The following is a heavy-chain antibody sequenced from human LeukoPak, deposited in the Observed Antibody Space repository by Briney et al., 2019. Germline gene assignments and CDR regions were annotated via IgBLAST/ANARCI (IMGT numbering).Heavy chain of an antibody. CDR2: IYHSGST. J-gene: IGHJ2*01. V-gene: IGHV4-4*02. Sequence: PSETLSLTCAVSGGSISSSNWWSWVRQPPGKGLEWIGEIYHSGSTNYNPSLKSRVTISVDKSKNQFSLKLSSVTAADTAVYYCAMTQDGDYSGPRDWYFDLWGRGTLVTVSS. CDR3: AMTQDGDYSGPRDWYFDL. CDR1: GGSISSSNW. D-gene: IGHD4-17*01.